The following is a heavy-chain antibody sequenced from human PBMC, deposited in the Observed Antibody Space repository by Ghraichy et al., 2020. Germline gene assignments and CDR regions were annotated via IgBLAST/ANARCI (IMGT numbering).Heavy chain of an antibody. V-gene: IGHV4-34*01. J-gene: IGHJ4*02. Sequence: SETLSLTCVVYGGSFSDHFWSWIRQPPGKGLEWIGKINHSGSTDYNPSLKSRVTISVDTSKNQFSLRLSSVTAADTAVYYCARDSYSDYWGQGTLVTVSS. CDR2: INHSGST. CDR1: GGSFSDHF. CDR3: ARDSYSDY.